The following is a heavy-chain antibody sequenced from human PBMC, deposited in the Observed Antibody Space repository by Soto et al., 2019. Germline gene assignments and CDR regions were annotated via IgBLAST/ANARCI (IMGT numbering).Heavy chain of an antibody. CDR2: IIPIFGTA. V-gene: IGHV1-69*06. J-gene: IGHJ3*02. CDR3: ARDKLGDYYDSSGPDAFDI. D-gene: IGHD3-22*01. Sequence: SVQVCYKASGGSFISYAINWVRQAPGQGLEWMGGIIPIFGTANYAQKFQGRVTITADKSTSTAYMELSSLRSEDTAVYYCARDKLGDYYDSSGPDAFDIWGQGTMVTVTS. CDR1: GGSFISYA.